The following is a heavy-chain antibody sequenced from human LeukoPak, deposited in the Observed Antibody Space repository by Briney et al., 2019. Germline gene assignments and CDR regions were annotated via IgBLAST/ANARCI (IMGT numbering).Heavy chain of an antibody. D-gene: IGHD2-15*01. CDR3: AKGLVVVAATPLQFDY. Sequence: GGSLRLSCAASGFTFSSYGMHWVRQAPGKGLEWVAFIRYDGSNKYYADSVKGRFTISRDNSKNTLYLQMTSLRAEDTAVYYCAKGLVVVAATPLQFDYWGQGTLVTVSS. CDR1: GFTFSSYG. CDR2: IRYDGSNK. J-gene: IGHJ4*02. V-gene: IGHV3-30*02.